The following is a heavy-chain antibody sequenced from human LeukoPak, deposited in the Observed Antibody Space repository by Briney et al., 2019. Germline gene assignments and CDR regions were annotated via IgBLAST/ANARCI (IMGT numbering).Heavy chain of an antibody. CDR3: ARVENYDSSGYYDY. V-gene: IGHV1-69*04. CDR1: GGTFSSYA. D-gene: IGHD3-22*01. J-gene: IGHJ4*02. CDR2: IIPILGIA. Sequence: ASVKVSCKASGGTFSSYAISWVRQAPGQGLEWMGRIIPILGIANYAQKFQGRVTITADKSTSTAYMELSSLRSEDTAVYYCARVENYDSSGYYDYWGQGTLVTVSS.